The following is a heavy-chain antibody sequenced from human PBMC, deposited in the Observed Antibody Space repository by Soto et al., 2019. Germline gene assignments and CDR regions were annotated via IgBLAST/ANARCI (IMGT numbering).Heavy chain of an antibody. CDR2: IRSKAYGGAT. CDR3: TRVNVGYYYYYGMDV. D-gene: IGHD3-16*01. Sequence: QTGGSLRLSCTASGFTFGDYAMSWVRQAPGKGLEWVGFIRSKAYGGATEYAASVKGRFTISRDDSKSIAYLQMNSLKTEDTAVYYCTRVNVGYYYYYGMDVWGQGTTVTVSS. V-gene: IGHV3-49*04. J-gene: IGHJ6*02. CDR1: GFTFGDYA.